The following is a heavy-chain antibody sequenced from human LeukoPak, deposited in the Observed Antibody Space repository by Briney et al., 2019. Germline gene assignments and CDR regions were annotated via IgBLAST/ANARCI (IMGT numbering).Heavy chain of an antibody. J-gene: IGHJ4*02. V-gene: IGHV3-53*01. Sequence: PGGSLRLSCAASGFTVSSNYMSWVRQAPGKGLAWVSVIFTDENTYYADSVKGRFTISRDNSKNTLYLQMSSLKAEDTAVYYCARDPKGFWYFDYWGQGTLVTVSS. CDR1: GFTVSSNY. CDR2: IFTDENT. CDR3: ARDPKGFWYFDY. D-gene: IGHD3-3*01.